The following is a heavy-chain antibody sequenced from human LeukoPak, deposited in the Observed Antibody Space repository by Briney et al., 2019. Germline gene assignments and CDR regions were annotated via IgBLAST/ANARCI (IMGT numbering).Heavy chain of an antibody. V-gene: IGHV3-7*01. D-gene: IGHD3-22*01. Sequence: GGSLRLSCAASGFTFSSYWMTWVRQAPGKGLEWVASIKKDGSETYYVDSVKGRFTISRDNAKNSLYLQMNRLRVEDTAVYYCAYGNDYDSSGSLFDSWGQGTLVTVSS. J-gene: IGHJ4*02. CDR2: IKKDGSET. CDR1: GFTFSSYW. CDR3: AYGNDYDSSGSLFDS.